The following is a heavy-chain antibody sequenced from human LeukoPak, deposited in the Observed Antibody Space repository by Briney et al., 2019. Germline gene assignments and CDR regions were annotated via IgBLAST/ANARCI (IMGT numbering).Heavy chain of an antibody. CDR2: IRYDGSNK. J-gene: IGHJ4*02. Sequence: GGSLRLSCATSGVILSTYGMHWVRRAPGKGLEWVALIRYDGSNKAYADSVKGRFTISRDTSKKTLYLQMNSLRAEDTAVYYCAKDRVLWYDSSGYYSPDYWGQGTLVTVSS. CDR1: GVILSTYG. D-gene: IGHD3-22*01. V-gene: IGHV3-30*02. CDR3: AKDRVLWYDSSGYYSPDY.